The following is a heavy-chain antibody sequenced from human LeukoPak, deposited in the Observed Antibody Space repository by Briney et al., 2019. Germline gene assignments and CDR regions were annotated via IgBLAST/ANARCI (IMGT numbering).Heavy chain of an antibody. V-gene: IGHV1-69*05. J-gene: IGHJ3*02. CDR3: AWGGTSLAFDI. Sequence: GSSVKVSCKASGGTFSSYAISWVRQAPGQGLEWMGGIIPIFGTANYAQKFRGRVTITTDESTSTAYMELSSLRSEDTAVYYCAWGGTSLAFDIWGQGTMVTVSS. CDR1: GGTFSSYA. D-gene: IGHD2-2*01. CDR2: IIPIFGTA.